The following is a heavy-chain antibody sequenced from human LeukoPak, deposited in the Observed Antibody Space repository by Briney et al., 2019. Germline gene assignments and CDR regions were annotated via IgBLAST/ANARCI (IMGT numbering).Heavy chain of an antibody. D-gene: IGHD3-22*01. V-gene: IGHV3-23*01. J-gene: IGHJ4*02. CDR3: AKRDYSDSNSYSPLFAN. CDR2: SSGNGGRI. Sequence: PGWSLTLSCAASGCTFSNFAMSWVRQAPEKGLEAVSGSSGNGGRIYYADSVKGRFTISRDNSKDTLHLQMNSLRADDTAVYYCAKRDYSDSNSYSPLFANWGLGTLVTVSS. CDR1: GCTFSNFA.